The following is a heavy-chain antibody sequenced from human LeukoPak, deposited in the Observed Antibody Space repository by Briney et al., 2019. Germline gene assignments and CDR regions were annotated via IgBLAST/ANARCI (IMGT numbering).Heavy chain of an antibody. CDR2: IYYSGST. CDR3: ARDRGYYDSSGYPYDAFDI. Sequence: SQTLSLTCTVSGSSISSGGYYWSWIRQHPGKGLEWIGYIYYSGSTYYNPSLKSRVTISVDTSKNQFSLKLSSVTAADTAVYYCARDRGYYDSSGYPYDAFDIWGQGTMVTVSS. J-gene: IGHJ3*02. CDR1: GSSISSGGYY. V-gene: IGHV4-31*03. D-gene: IGHD3-22*01.